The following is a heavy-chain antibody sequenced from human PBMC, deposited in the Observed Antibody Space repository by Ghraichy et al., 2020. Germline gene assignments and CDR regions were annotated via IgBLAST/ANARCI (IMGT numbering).Heavy chain of an antibody. CDR3: AREWGNYITGWYFDL. J-gene: IGHJ2*01. Sequence: SETLSLTCTVSGGSISSSSYYWGWIRHPPGKGLEWIGSLYYSGSTYYNPSLKSRVTISVDTSKNQFSLELNSVTAADTAVYYCAREWGNYITGWYFDLWGRGTLVTVSS. V-gene: IGHV4-39*02. CDR1: GGSISSSSYY. CDR2: LYYSGST. D-gene: IGHD1-20*01.